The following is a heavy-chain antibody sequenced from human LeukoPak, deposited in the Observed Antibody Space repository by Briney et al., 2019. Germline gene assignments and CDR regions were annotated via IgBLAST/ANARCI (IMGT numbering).Heavy chain of an antibody. D-gene: IGHD3-10*01. J-gene: IGHJ4*02. CDR1: GFTFSSYA. CDR2: ISGGGGST. CDR3: AKNPHVLLWFGELSY. Sequence: PGGSLRLSCAASGFTFSSYAMSWVRQAPGKGLEWVSAISGGGGSTYYADSVKGRFTISRDNSKNTLYLQMNSLRAEDTAVYYCAKNPHVLLWFGELSYWGQGTLVTVSS. V-gene: IGHV3-23*01.